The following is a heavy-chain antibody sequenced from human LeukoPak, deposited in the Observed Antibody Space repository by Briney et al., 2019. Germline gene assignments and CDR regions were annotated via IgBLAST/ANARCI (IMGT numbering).Heavy chain of an antibody. CDR3: AREGSYYYYYMDV. CDR2: IIPIFGTA. J-gene: IGHJ6*03. CDR1: GGTFSSYA. V-gene: IGHV1-69*05. Sequence: SVKVSCKASGGTFSSYAISWVRQAPGQGLEWMGGIIPIFGTANYAQKFQGRVTITTDESTSTAYMELSSLSSEDTAVYYCAREGSYYYYYMDVWGKGTTVTVSS.